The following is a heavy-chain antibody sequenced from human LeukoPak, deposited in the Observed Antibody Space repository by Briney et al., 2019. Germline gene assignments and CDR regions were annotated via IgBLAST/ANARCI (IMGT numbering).Heavy chain of an antibody. Sequence: GRSLRLSCAASGFTFSSYGMHWVREAPGKGLEWVAVISYDGSNKYYADSVKGRFTISRDNSKNTLYLQMNSLRAEDTAVYYCARDKSCSGGSCYYFDYWGQGTLVTVSS. CDR2: ISYDGSNK. J-gene: IGHJ4*02. CDR3: ARDKSCSGGSCYYFDY. V-gene: IGHV3-30*03. D-gene: IGHD2-15*01. CDR1: GFTFSSYG.